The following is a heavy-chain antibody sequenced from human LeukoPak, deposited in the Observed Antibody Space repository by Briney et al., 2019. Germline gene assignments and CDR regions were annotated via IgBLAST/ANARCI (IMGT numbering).Heavy chain of an antibody. D-gene: IGHD3-16*01. V-gene: IGHV4-59*08. CDR1: GGSISSYY. J-gene: IGHJ3*02. CDR3: ARHGEVDQGAYWMGVAGENAFDI. CDR2: IYYSGST. Sequence: PSETLSLTCTVSGGSISSYYWSWIRQPPGKGLEWIGYIYYSGSTNYNPSLKGRVTISIDTSKNQFSLKLTSVTAADTAVYYCARHGEVDQGAYWMGVAGENAFDIWGQGTMVTVSS.